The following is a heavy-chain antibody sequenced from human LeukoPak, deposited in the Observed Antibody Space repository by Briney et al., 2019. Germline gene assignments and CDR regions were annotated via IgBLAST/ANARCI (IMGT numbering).Heavy chain of an antibody. V-gene: IGHV3-21*01. CDR2: IECYSSHI. J-gene: IGHJ4*02. Sequence: PGGSLRLSCAASGFTFSNSAMNWVRQVPGKGLEGVSSIECYSSHIYYAGSVRGLFTISRDNARNSVYLQMNSVRVEETAVYYCARDPLRSLRVGQYAYWGEGTLVGVSS. CDR3: ARDPLRSLRVGQYAY. CDR1: GFTFSNSA. D-gene: IGHD3-3*01.